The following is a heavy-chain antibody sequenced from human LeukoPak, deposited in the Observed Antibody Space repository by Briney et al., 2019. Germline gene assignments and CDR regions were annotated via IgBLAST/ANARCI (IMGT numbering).Heavy chain of an antibody. Sequence: GASVKVSCKASGYTFTGYYMHWVRQAPGQGLEWMGGIIPIFGTVNNAQKFQGRVTITADKSTSTAYMELSSLRSEDTAVYYCARDWVLGYCSGGSCYGEDAFDIWGQGTMVTVSS. V-gene: IGHV1-69*06. CDR1: GYTFTGYY. CDR3: ARDWVLGYCSGGSCYGEDAFDI. D-gene: IGHD2-15*01. CDR2: IIPIFGTV. J-gene: IGHJ3*02.